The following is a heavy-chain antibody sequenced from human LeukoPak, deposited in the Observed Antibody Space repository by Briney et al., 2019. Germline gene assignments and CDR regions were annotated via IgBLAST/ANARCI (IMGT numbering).Heavy chain of an antibody. J-gene: IGHJ4*02. Sequence: ASVKVSCKASGYTFTSYDINWVRQATGQGLEWMGSMNPNSGNTGYAQKFRGRVTMTRNTSISTAYMELSSLRSEDTAVYYCARGIGSTTVTTLEYYFDYWGQGTLVTVSS. V-gene: IGHV1-8*01. CDR3: ARGIGSTTVTTLEYYFDY. D-gene: IGHD4-17*01. CDR1: GYTFTSYD. CDR2: MNPNSGNT.